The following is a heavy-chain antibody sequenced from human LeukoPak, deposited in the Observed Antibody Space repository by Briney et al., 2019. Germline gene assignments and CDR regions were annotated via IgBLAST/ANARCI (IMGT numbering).Heavy chain of an antibody. Sequence: GGSVRLSCAASGFTFSSYSMNWVRQAPGKGLEWVSYISSSSSTIYYADSVKGRFTISRDNAKSSLYLQMNSLRAEDTAVHYCARESIVLLEAFDIWGQGTMVTVSS. V-gene: IGHV3-48*04. CDR1: GFTFSSYS. J-gene: IGHJ3*02. CDR2: ISSSSSTI. D-gene: IGHD2-15*01. CDR3: ARESIVLLEAFDI.